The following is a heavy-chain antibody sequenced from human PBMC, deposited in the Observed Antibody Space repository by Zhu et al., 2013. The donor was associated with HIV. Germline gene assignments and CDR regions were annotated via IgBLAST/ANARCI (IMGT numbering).Heavy chain of an antibody. Sequence: QVQLQQWGAGLLKPSETLSLTCAVYGGSFSGYYWSWIRQPPGKGLEWIGEINHSGSTNYNPSLKSRVTISVDTSKNQFSLKLSSVTAADTAVYYCARRYGLRIDILTGYYKVRDNNWFDPWGQGTLVTVSS. J-gene: IGHJ5*02. CDR2: INHSGST. CDR3: ARRYGLRIDILTGYYKVRDNNWFDP. V-gene: IGHV4-34*01. D-gene: IGHD3-9*01. CDR1: GGSFSGYY.